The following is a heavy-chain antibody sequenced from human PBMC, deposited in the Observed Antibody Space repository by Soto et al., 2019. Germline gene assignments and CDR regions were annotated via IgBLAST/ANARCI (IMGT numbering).Heavy chain of an antibody. CDR1: GGSISGSSYY. CDR2: IYYSGST. Sequence: SETLSLTCTVSGGSISGSSYYWGGIRQPPGKGLEWIGSIYYSGSTYYNPSLKSRVTISVDTSKNHFSLKLSSVTAADTAVYYCARHLGITTIVVAGNWFDPWGQGTLVTVSS. V-gene: IGHV4-39*01. CDR3: ARHLGITTIVVAGNWFDP. D-gene: IGHD3-22*01. J-gene: IGHJ5*02.